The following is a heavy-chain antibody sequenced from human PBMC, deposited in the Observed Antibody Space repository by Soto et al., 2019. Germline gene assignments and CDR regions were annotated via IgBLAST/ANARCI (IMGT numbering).Heavy chain of an antibody. CDR1: GFTFSGCW. Sequence: EVQLVESGGGLVQPGGSLRLSCAASGFTFSGCWMHWVRQAPGKGLVWVSRINGDGSGTSYADFVKGRFTISRDDAKNTLFRQMNGPRSEDTAVYICARWIFGSGMANDSWGKGTLVTVSS. CDR3: ARWIFGSGMANDS. D-gene: IGHD3-10*01. V-gene: IGHV3-74*01. J-gene: IGHJ4*02. CDR2: INGDGSGT.